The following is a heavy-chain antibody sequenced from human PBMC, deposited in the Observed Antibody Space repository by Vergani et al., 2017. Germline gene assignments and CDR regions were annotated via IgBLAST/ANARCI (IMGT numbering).Heavy chain of an antibody. CDR1: GYTFTGYY. CDR3: ARPLGAPAVAGTDWFDP. CDR2: INPNSGGT. D-gene: IGHD6-19*01. Sequence: QVQLVQSGAEVKKPGASVKVSCKASGYTFTGYYIHWVQQAPGQGLEWMGRINPNSGGTNYAQKFQGRVTMTRDTSISTAYMEMSRLRSDDTAVYYCARPLGAPAVAGTDWFDPWGQGTQVTVSS. V-gene: IGHV1-2*06. J-gene: IGHJ5*02.